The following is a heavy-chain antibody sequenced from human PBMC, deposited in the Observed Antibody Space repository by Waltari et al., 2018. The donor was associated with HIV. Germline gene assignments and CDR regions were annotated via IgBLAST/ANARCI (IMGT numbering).Heavy chain of an antibody. V-gene: IGHV1-18*01. Sequence: QVQLVPSGAEVKKPGASVKVSCKASGSTFTSSGINWVRQAPGQRHQWKGWITAYNGDTNYAQMIQGRVTMTTDTSTSTAYMELRSLRSDDTACYYWARGVRGDGSDREDHPGGIDYWGQGTLVTVSS. D-gene: IGHD1-26*01. CDR3: ARGVRGDGSDREDHPGGIDY. J-gene: IGHJ4*02. CDR1: GSTFTSSG. CDR2: ITAYNGDT.